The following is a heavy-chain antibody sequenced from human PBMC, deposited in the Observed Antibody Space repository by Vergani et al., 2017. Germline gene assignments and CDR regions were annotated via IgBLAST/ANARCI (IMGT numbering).Heavy chain of an antibody. V-gene: IGHV2-26*01. J-gene: IGHJ5*02. D-gene: IGHD2-15*01. Sequence: QVTLKESGPVLVKPTETLTLTCTVSGFSLSNARMGVSWIRQPPGKALEWLAHIFSNYEKSYSTSLKSRLTISKDTSKSQVVLTMTNMDPVDTATYYCAQMNAPVDSVVVVAAAGAGWFDRWGQGTLVTVAS. CDR2: IFSNYEK. CDR3: AQMNAPVDSVVVVAAAGAGWFDR. CDR1: GFSLSNARMG.